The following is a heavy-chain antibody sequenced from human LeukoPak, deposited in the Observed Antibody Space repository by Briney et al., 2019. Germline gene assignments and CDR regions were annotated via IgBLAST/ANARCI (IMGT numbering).Heavy chain of an antibody. CDR2: ISYDGSNK. J-gene: IGHJ4*02. CDR3: AKASSGWYYFDY. V-gene: IGHV3-30*18. CDR1: GFTFSSYG. Sequence: GRSLRLSCAASGFTFSSYGMHWVRQAPGKGLELVAVISYDGSNKYYADSVKGRFTISRDNSKNTLYLQMNSLRAEDTAVYYCAKASSGWYYFDYWGQGTLVTVS. D-gene: IGHD6-19*01.